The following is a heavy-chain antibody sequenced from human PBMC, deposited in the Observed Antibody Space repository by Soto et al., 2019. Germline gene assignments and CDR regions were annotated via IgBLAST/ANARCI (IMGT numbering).Heavy chain of an antibody. J-gene: IGHJ6*02. Sequence: QVQLVESGGGVVQPGRSLRHSCAASGFTFSSYGMHWVGQAPGKGLEWVAVISYDGSNKYYADSVKGRFTISRDNSKNALYLQMNSLRAEDMAVYYCEKEVVAATNYGMDVWGRGTTVTVSS. D-gene: IGHD2-15*01. CDR3: EKEVVAATNYGMDV. CDR2: ISYDGSNK. CDR1: GFTFSSYG. V-gene: IGHV3-30*18.